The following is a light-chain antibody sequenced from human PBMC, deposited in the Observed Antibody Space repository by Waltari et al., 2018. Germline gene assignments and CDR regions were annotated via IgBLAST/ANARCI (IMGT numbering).Light chain of an antibody. Sequence: QSALTQPASVSGSPGQSITISCPGTSSDVGGYNYVSWYQQHPGKAPKLMIYDVSKRPSGVSNRFSGSKSGNTASLTISGLQAEDEADYYCCSYAGSSIVVFGGGTKLTVL. J-gene: IGLJ2*01. CDR2: DVS. V-gene: IGLV2-23*02. CDR1: SSDVGGYNY. CDR3: CSYAGSSIVV.